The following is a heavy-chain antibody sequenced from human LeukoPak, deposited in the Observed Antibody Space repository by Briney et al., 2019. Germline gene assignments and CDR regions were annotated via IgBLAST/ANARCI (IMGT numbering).Heavy chain of an antibody. J-gene: IGHJ4*02. CDR1: GFTFSSYS. V-gene: IGHV3-21*01. Sequence: GGSLRLSCAASGFTFSSYSMNWVRQAPGKGLEWVSSISSSGSYIYYADSVKGRFTISRDNAKNSLYLQMNSLRAEDTAVYYCARDLAGFGWGQGTLVTVSS. D-gene: IGHD6-19*01. CDR2: ISSSGSYI. CDR3: ARDLAGFG.